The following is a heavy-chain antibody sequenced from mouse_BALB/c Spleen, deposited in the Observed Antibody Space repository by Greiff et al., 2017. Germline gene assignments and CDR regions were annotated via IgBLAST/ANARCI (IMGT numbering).Heavy chain of an antibody. CDR2: INPGSGNT. J-gene: IGHJ4*01. CDR3: ARGGVYAMDY. CDR1: GYAFTNYL. Sequence: VQLQQSGAELVRPGTSVKVSCKASGYAFTNYLIEWVKQRPGQGLEWIGVINPGSGNTYYNEKFKGKATLTADKSSSTAYMQLSSLTSEDSAVYFCARGGVYAMDYWGQGTSVTVSS. V-gene: IGHV1-54*01.